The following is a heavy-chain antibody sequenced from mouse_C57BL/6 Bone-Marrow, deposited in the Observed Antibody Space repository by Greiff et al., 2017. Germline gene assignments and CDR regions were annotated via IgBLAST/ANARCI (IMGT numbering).Heavy chain of an antibody. CDR2: INPNNGGT. CDR1: GYTFTDYY. Sequence: VKLQQSGPELVKPGASVKISCKASGYTFTDYYMNWVKQSHGKSLEWIGDINPNNGGTRHNQTSKGKATLTVAKSSSTAYIELRSLTSEDAAVYYCAREGSSYYFDYWGQGTTLTVSS. J-gene: IGHJ2*01. V-gene: IGHV1-26*01. CDR3: AREGSSYYFDY.